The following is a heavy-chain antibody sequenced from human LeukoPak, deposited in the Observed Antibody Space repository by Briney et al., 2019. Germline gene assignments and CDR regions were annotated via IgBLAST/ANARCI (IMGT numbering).Heavy chain of an antibody. D-gene: IGHD3-16*02. Sequence: GGSLRLSCAASGFTFSSYSVNWVRQAPGKGLEWVSSISSTSSYIYYADSVKGRFTISRDNANNSLYLQMDSLRAEDTAVYYCAKGVSFVDYWGQGTLVTVSS. J-gene: IGHJ4*02. CDR2: ISSTSSYI. CDR1: GFTFSSYS. V-gene: IGHV3-21*01. CDR3: AKGVSFVDY.